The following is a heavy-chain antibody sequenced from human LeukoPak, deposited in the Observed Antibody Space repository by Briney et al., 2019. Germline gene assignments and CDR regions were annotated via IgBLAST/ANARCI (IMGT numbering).Heavy chain of an antibody. CDR3: ARRGYGVYFDY. D-gene: IGHD5-12*01. V-gene: IGHV4-59*08. J-gene: IGHJ4*02. CDR2: IYYSGST. CDR1: GGSISSYY. Sequence: SETLSLTCTVSGGSISSYYWSWIRQPPGKGLEWIGYIYYSGSTNYNPSLKSRVTISVDTSKNRFSLKLSSVTAADTAVYYCARRGYGVYFDYWGQGTLVTVSS.